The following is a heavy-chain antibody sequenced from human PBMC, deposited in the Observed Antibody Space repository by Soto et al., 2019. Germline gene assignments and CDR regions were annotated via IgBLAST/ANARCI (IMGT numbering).Heavy chain of an antibody. V-gene: IGHV1-18*01. J-gene: IGHJ4*02. CDR3: ARDTGNSFDY. CDR1: GYTFNTYF. CDR2: ISPHNGNT. Sequence: HVQLVQSGGELKKPGASVKFSCNTPGYTFNTYFITWVRQAHGQGLEWMGWISPHNGNTNYAEKFQGRVTMTADTITKTAYMELRNLRIDDTAVYYCARDTGNSFDYWGQGTPVTVSS.